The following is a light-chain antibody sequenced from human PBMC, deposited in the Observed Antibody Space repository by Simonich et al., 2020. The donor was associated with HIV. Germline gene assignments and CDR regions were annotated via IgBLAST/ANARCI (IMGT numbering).Light chain of an antibody. J-gene: IGKJ1*01. V-gene: IGKV1-39*01. CDR3: QQYNTYLRT. Sequence: DIQMTQSPSSLSASVGDRVTITCRASQYISSYLNWYQQKPGKAPKLLISAASSLQSGVPSRFSGSGAGTDFTLTISSLHPDDFATYYCQQYNTYLRTFGQGTKVEIK. CDR2: AAS. CDR1: QYISSY.